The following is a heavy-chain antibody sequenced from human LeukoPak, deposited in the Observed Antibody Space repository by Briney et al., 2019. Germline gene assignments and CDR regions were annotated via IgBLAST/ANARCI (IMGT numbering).Heavy chain of an antibody. CDR2: ISTGGCTR. D-gene: IGHD1-1*01. V-gene: IGHV3-48*03. CDR1: GFTFSSYE. Sequence: GGSLRLSCLVSGFTFSSYEMNWVRQGPGKGLEWVSYISTGGCTRYYADPVKGRFTISRDNAKNSLYMQRNSLRAEDTAIYYCASADWNDDYYFYFMDVWGKGTTVTVSS. CDR3: ASADWNDDYYFYFMDV. J-gene: IGHJ6*03.